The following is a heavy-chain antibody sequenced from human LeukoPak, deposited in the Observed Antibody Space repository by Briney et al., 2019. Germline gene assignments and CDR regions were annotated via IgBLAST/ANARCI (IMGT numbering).Heavy chain of an antibody. V-gene: IGHV1-18*01. CDR2: IRAYNGNT. D-gene: IGHD3-10*01. J-gene: IGHJ5*02. CDR3: ARENYGSGSYWFDP. Sequence: EASVKVSCKASGYTFTSYSISCVRHTPGQGLEWMGWIRAYNGNTNYAQKLQGGAPMTTTTSTSTAYMKLRRLRSDDTPLYYWARENYGSGSYWFDPWGQGTLVTVSS. CDR1: GYTFTSYS.